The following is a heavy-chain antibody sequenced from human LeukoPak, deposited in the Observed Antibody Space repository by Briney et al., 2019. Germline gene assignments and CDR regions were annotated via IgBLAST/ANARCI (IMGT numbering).Heavy chain of an antibody. CDR2: ISSSSSYI. D-gene: IGHD5-12*01. CDR1: GFTFSSYS. J-gene: IGHJ4*02. CDR3: ARVRGGNGYDSFDY. Sequence: GGSLRLSCAASGFTFSSYSMNWVRQAPGKGLEWVSSISSSSSYIYYADSVKGRFTISRDNAKNSLYLQMNSLRAEDTAVYYCARVRGGNGYDSFDYWGQGTLVTVSS. V-gene: IGHV3-21*01.